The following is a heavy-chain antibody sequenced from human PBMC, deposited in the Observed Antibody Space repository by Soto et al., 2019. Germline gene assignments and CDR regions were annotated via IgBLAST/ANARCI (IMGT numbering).Heavy chain of an antibody. CDR2: ISLSSSYI. CDR1: GFTFSSSS. V-gene: IGHV3-21*01. D-gene: IGHD3-16*01. CDR3: ARDWGYYYYYVIDV. Sequence: ESGGGLVKPGGALSLSCAASGFTFSSSSMNWVRQAPGKRLAWVSSISLSSSYIYYADSVKGRFTISRDNAKNSLYLQMNCLRAEDTAVYYCARDWGYYYYYVIDVRRQSTTVTLSS. J-gene: IGHJ6*02.